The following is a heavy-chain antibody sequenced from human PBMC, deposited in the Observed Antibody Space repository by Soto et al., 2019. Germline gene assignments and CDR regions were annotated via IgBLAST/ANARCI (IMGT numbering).Heavy chain of an antibody. V-gene: IGHV1-18*04. Sequence: GASVKVSCKASDYSFIGYGINWVRQAPGQGLEWMGWISTHNGNTRYAQHFLGRVTMTADTSTATAYMELRSLRSDDTAVYYCARPRNSGWYLDSLPFWGQGTMVTVSS. D-gene: IGHD6-19*01. J-gene: IGHJ4*03. CDR1: DYSFIGYG. CDR2: ISTHNGNT. CDR3: ARPRNSGWYLDSLPF.